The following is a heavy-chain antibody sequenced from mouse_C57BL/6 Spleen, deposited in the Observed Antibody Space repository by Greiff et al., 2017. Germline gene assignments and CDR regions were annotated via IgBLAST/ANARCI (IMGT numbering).Heavy chain of an antibody. CDR2: ISSGGSYT. CDR1: GFTFSSYG. V-gene: IGHV5-6*01. CDR3: AGGGDYDGNYYAMDY. Sequence: EVKLMESGGDLVKPGGSLKLSCAASGFTFSSYGMSWVRQTPDKRLEWVATISSGGSYTYYPDSVKGRFTISRDNAKNTLYLQMSSLKSEDTAMYYCAGGGDYDGNYYAMDYWGQGTSVTVSS. D-gene: IGHD2-4*01. J-gene: IGHJ4*01.